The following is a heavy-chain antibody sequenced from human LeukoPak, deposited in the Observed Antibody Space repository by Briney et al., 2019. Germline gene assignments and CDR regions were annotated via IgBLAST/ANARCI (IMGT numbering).Heavy chain of an antibody. Sequence: GASVKVSCKASVYTFTSYGISWGRQAPGQGLEWMGRISAYNGNTNYAQKLQGRVTMTTDTSTSTAYMELRSLRSDDTAVYYCARDIVVVPAAYYYYGMDVWGQGTTVTVSS. CDR1: VYTFTSYG. CDR2: ISAYNGNT. J-gene: IGHJ6*02. D-gene: IGHD2-2*01. CDR3: ARDIVVVPAAYYYYGMDV. V-gene: IGHV1-18*01.